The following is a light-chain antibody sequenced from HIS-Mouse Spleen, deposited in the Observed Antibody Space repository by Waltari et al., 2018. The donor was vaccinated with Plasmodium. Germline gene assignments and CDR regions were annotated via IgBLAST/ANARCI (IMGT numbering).Light chain of an antibody. CDR3: QAWDSSTVV. J-gene: IGLJ2*01. Sequence: SYELTQPPSVSVSPGQTDSITRSGDSLGDKYACWYQQKPGQSPLLVIYQDSKRPSGIPERFSGSNSGNTATLTISGTQAMDEADYYCQAWDSSTVVFGGGTKLTVL. CDR2: QDS. V-gene: IGLV3-1*01. CDR1: SLGDKY.